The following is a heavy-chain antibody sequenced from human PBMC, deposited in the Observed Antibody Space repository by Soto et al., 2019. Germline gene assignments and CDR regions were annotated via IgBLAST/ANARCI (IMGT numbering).Heavy chain of an antibody. CDR1: GYTFSSYA. Sequence: QVQLVESGGGVVQPGRSLRLSCAASGYTFSSYAMHWVRQAPGKGLEWVAVISYDGSNKYYADSVKGRFTMYRDNYKNTLYLQMSSLRAEDTAVYYCARDSYYDFWSGYYTSINNYGMDVWGQGTTDTVSS. CDR3: ARDSYYDFWSGYYTSINNYGMDV. D-gene: IGHD3-3*01. J-gene: IGHJ6*02. V-gene: IGHV3-30-3*01. CDR2: ISYDGSNK.